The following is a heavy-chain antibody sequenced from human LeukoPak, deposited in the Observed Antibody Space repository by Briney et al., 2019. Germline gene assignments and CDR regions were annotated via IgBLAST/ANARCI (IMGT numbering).Heavy chain of an antibody. D-gene: IGHD2/OR15-2a*01. Sequence: SETLSLTCTVSGGSINSGSYYWSWIRQPAGKGLEWIGRIYTSGSTKYNPSLKSRVTISVDTSKNQFSLKLSSVTAADTAVYYCARASLSGRYFDYWGQGTLVTVSS. CDR3: ARASLSGRYFDY. V-gene: IGHV4-61*02. CDR2: IYTSGST. CDR1: GGSINSGSYY. J-gene: IGHJ4*02.